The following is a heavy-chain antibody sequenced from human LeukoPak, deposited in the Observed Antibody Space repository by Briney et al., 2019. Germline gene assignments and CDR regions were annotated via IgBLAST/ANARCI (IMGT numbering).Heavy chain of an antibody. CDR3: ARYSYRRYHYDSSGIDF. J-gene: IGHJ4*02. D-gene: IGHD3-22*01. V-gene: IGHV5-51*01. Sequence: GESLKISCKGSGYSFTNYWIGWVRQMPGKGLEWMGIIYPGDSDKRYSPSFQGQVTISADKSISTAYLQWSSLKASDTAMYYCARYSYRRYHYDSSGIDFWGQGTLVTVSS. CDR1: GYSFTNYW. CDR2: IYPGDSDK.